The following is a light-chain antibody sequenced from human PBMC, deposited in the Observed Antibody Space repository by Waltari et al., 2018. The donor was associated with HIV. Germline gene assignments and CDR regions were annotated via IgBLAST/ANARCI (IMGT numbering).Light chain of an antibody. CDR1: SSDLSTSDF. CDR2: DGT. J-gene: IGLJ2*01. CDR3: SSYTTSNTVV. Sequence: QSALTQPASVSGSPGQSIPISCSGTSSDLSTSDFFSWYQKHPAKAPNLLIYDGTARPSGVSRRFSGSKSGSTASLTISSIQADDEADYYCSSYTTSNTVVFGPGTKLSVL. V-gene: IGLV2-14*03.